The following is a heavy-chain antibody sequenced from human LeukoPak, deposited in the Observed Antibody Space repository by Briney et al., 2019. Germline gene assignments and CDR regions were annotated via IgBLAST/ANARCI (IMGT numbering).Heavy chain of an antibody. Sequence: ASVKVSCKASGYTFTSYGISWVRQAPGQGLEWMRWISAYNGNINYAQKLQGRVTMTTVTSTSTAYMELRSLRSDDTAVYYCARGSYRFGAVADQDYWGQGTLVTVSS. V-gene: IGHV1-18*01. CDR3: ARGSYRFGAVADQDY. D-gene: IGHD6-19*01. J-gene: IGHJ4*02. CDR2: ISAYNGNI. CDR1: GYTFTSYG.